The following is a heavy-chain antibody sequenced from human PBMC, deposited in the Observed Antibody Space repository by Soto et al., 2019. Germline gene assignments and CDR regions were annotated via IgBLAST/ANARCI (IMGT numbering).Heavy chain of an antibody. Sequence: EVQLAESGGGMVQPGGSLRLSCVASGFTFSSYDMHWVRQAPGKGLEYVSSISSNGGTTYYGNSVKGRFTISRDNSKNTLYLQMGSLRAEDMAVYYCVRRVSGNDDYWDQGTLVTVSS. D-gene: IGHD1-1*01. CDR1: GFTFSSYD. J-gene: IGHJ4*02. CDR2: ISSNGGTT. V-gene: IGHV3-64*01. CDR3: VRRVSGNDDY.